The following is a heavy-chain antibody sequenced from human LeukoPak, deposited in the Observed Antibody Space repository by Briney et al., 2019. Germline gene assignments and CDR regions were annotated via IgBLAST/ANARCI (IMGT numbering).Heavy chain of an antibody. CDR2: IYYSGST. D-gene: IGHD1-26*01. CDR3: ARESGGANHFDY. J-gene: IGHJ4*02. V-gene: IGHV4-30-4*01. CDR1: GGSISSGDYY. Sequence: SETLSLTCTVSGGSISSGDYYWSWIRQPPGKGLEWIGYIYYSGSTYYNPSLKSRVTISVDTSKNQFSLKLSSVTAADTAVCYCARESGGANHFDYWGQGTLVTVSS.